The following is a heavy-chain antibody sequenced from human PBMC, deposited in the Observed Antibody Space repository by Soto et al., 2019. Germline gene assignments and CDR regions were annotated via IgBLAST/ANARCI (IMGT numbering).Heavy chain of an antibody. CDR2: ISSSSGATI. V-gene: IGHV3-23*01. CDR3: AQMDTMTTSAFDI. D-gene: IGHD5-12*01. Sequence: VQLWQSGGGLVQPGGSLRLSCTASEFTFNIYAMNWVRQAPGKGLEWVAAISSSSGATIYYADSVKGRFTISRDNSKNTLFLQMDSLRAEDTAMYYCAQMDTMTTSAFDIWGHGTMGTVSS. CDR1: EFTFNIYA. J-gene: IGHJ3*02.